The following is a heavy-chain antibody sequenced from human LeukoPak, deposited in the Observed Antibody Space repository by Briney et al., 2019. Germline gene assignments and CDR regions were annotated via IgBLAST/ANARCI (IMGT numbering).Heavy chain of an antibody. Sequence: SVKVSCKASGGTFSSYAISWVRQAPGQGLEWMGGIIPIFGTANYAQKFQGRVTITADESTSTAYMELSSLRSEDTAVYYCARGSRCSSTSCYAGDDYWGQGTLVTVPS. J-gene: IGHJ4*02. V-gene: IGHV1-69*13. CDR3: ARGSRCSSTSCYAGDDY. CDR2: IIPIFGTA. D-gene: IGHD2-2*01. CDR1: GGTFSSYA.